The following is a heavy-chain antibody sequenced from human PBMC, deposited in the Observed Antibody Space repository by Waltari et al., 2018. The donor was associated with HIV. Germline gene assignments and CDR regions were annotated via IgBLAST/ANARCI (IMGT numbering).Heavy chain of an antibody. CDR2: IFSDDDR. D-gene: IGHD3-16*01. CDR1: GFSLSNRRMG. V-gene: IGHV2-26*01. Sequence: QVTLKESGPVLVKPTETLTLTCTVSGFSLSNRRMGVSWIRQPAGEALEWLAHIFSDDDRSYTASLETRLTISKDTSKSQVVLSMTKMDTVDTATYYCARRVWGRAGFDYWGQGILVTVYS. CDR3: ARRVWGRAGFDY. J-gene: IGHJ4*02.